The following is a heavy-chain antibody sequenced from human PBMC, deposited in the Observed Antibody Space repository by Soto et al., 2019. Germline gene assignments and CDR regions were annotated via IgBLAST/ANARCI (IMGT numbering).Heavy chain of an antibody. CDR1: GFTFSSYA. CDR3: ERDLWPQAFDI. Sequence: PGGSLRLSCAASGFTFSSYAMSWVRQAPGKGLEWVSGISGSGDSTYYADSVKGRFTISRDNSKNTLYMRMYSLRADDTAIYHCERDLWPQAFDIWGQGTMVTVSS. V-gene: IGHV3-23*01. CDR2: ISGSGDST. J-gene: IGHJ3*02.